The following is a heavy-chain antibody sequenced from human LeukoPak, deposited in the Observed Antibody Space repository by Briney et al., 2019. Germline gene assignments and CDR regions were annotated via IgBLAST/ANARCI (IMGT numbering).Heavy chain of an antibody. CDR2: IYYSGST. D-gene: IGHD3-10*01. Sequence: SETLSLTCAVSGGSISSYYWSWIRQPPGKGLEWIGYIYYSGSTNYNPSLKSRVTISVDTSKNQFSLKLSSVTAADTAVYYCARDGLEVVRGVIHYYYMDVWGKGTTVTISS. CDR1: GGSISSYY. V-gene: IGHV4-59*01. J-gene: IGHJ6*03. CDR3: ARDGLEVVRGVIHYYYMDV.